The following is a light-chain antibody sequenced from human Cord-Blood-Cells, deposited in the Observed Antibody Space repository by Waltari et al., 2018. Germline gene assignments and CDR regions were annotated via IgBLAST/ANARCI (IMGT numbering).Light chain of an antibody. CDR2: WAS. CDR1: QSVLYSSNNKNY. J-gene: IGKJ1*01. CDR3: QQYYSTPWT. Sequence: DIVMTQSPDSLAVSLGERATINCKSSQSVLYSSNNKNYLAWYQQKPGQPPKLLIYWASTRESGVPDRFSGLGSGTDFTHTISSLQAEDVAVYYCQQYYSTPWTFGQGTKVEIK. V-gene: IGKV4-1*01.